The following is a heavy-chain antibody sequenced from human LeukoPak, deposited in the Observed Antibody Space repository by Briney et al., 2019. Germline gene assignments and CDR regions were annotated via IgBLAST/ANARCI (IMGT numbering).Heavy chain of an antibody. D-gene: IGHD6-13*01. CDR1: GFTFSDYY. CDR3: AAGRMYSSSYRHAFDI. Sequence: GGSLRLSCAASGFTFSDYYMSWIRQAPGKGLEWVSYISSSGSTIYYADSVKGRFTISRDNAKNSLYLQMNSLRAEDTAVYYCAAGRMYSSSYRHAFDIWGQGTMVTVSS. V-gene: IGHV3-11*04. J-gene: IGHJ3*02. CDR2: ISSSGSTI.